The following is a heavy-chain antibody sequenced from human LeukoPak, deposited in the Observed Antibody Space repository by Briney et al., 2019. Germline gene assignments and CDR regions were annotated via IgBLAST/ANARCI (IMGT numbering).Heavy chain of an antibody. J-gene: IGHJ4*02. D-gene: IGHD2-2*01. CDR3: AKDISPGDIVVVPAAPSFDN. CDR2: ISWNSGSI. CDR1: GFTFDDYA. Sequence: PGGSLRLSCAASGFTFDDYAMHWVRQAPGKGLEWVSGISWNSGSIGYADSVKGRFTISRDNAKNSLYLQMNSLRAEDTALYYCAKDISPGDIVVVPAAPSFDNWGQGTLVTVSS. V-gene: IGHV3-9*01.